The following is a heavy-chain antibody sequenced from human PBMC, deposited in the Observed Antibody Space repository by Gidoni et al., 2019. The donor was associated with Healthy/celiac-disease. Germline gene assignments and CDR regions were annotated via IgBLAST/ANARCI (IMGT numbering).Heavy chain of an antibody. D-gene: IGHD3-22*01. CDR3: ATRSHYYDSSGYLPFDI. Sequence: QVQLVQSGAEVKKPGASVKVSCKASGYTFTSYGISWVRQAPGQGLEWMGWISAYNGNTNYAQQLQGRVTMTTDTSTSTAYMELRSLRSDDTAVYYCATRSHYYDSSGYLPFDIWGQGTMVTVSS. CDR2: ISAYNGNT. CDR1: GYTFTSYG. V-gene: IGHV1-18*04. J-gene: IGHJ3*02.